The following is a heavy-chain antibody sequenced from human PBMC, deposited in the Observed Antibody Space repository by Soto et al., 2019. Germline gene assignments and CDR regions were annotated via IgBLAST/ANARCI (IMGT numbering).Heavy chain of an antibody. Sequence: PGGSLRLSCAASGFTFSNAWMNWVRQAPGKGLEWVGRIKSKTDGGTTDYAAPVKGRFTISRDDSKNTLYLQMNSLKTEDSAVYYCTTDNDFWSGYSIDYWGQGTLVTVSS. CDR1: GFTFSNAW. J-gene: IGHJ4*02. CDR3: TTDNDFWSGYSIDY. D-gene: IGHD3-3*01. CDR2: IKSKTDGGTT. V-gene: IGHV3-15*07.